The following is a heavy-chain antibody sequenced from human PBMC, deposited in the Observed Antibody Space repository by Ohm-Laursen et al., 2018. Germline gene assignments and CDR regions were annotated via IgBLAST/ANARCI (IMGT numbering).Heavy chain of an antibody. CDR3: ARGAYQLLLGWFDP. D-gene: IGHD2-2*01. V-gene: IGHV3-23*01. Sequence: SLRLSCAASGFTFGRSAMSWVRQAPGKGLEWVSAISGSGGSTFSADSVKGRLTISRDNSKNTVYLQMNSLRAEDTAVYYCARGAYQLLLGWFDPWGQGTLVTVSS. J-gene: IGHJ5*02. CDR1: GFTFGRSA. CDR2: ISGSGGST.